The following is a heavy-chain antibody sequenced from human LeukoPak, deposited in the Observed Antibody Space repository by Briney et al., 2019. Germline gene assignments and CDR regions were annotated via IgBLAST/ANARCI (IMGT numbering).Heavy chain of an antibody. V-gene: IGHV3-48*03. CDR2: ISSSGSTI. CDR3: ARDHSGLLWFGELSFPDAFDI. J-gene: IGHJ3*02. D-gene: IGHD3-10*01. CDR1: GFTFSSYE. Sequence: GGSLRLSCAASGFTFSSYEMNWVHQAPGKGLEWVSYISSSGSTIYYADSVEGRFTISRDNAKNSLYLQMNSLRAEDTAVYYCARDHSGLLWFGELSFPDAFDIWGQGTMVTVSS.